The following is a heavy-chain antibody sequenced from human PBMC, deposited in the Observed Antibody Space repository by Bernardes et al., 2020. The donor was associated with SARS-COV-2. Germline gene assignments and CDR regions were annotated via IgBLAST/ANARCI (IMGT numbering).Heavy chain of an antibody. Sequence: SETLSLTCTVSGDSISSRSYYWGWIRQPPGKGLEWIGSNHYSGSTYYNPSLKSRVTISVDTSKNQFSLKLKSVTAADTAMYYCARSGSHYSYYWGQGTLVTVSS. CDR3: ARSGSHYSYY. J-gene: IGHJ4*02. D-gene: IGHD1-26*01. CDR2: NHYSGST. CDR1: GDSISSRSYY. V-gene: IGHV4-39*01.